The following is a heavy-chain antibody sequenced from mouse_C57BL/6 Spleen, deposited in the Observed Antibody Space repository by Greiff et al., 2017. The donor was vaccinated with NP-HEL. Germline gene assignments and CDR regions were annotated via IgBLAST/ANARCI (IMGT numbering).Heavy chain of an antibody. D-gene: IGHD1-1*01. CDR2: ISSGSSTI. Sequence: EVQLQESGGGLVKPGGSLKLSCAASGFTFSDYGMHWVRQAPGKGLEWVAYISSGSSTIYYADTVKGRFTISRDNTKNTLFLQMTSLRSKDTAMYDCARPYITRVVAPYYWGQGTTLTVSS. V-gene: IGHV5-17*01. CDR3: ARPYITRVVAPYY. CDR1: GFTFSDYG. J-gene: IGHJ2*01.